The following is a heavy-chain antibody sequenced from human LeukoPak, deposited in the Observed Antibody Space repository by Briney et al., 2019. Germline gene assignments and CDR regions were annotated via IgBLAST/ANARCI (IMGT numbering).Heavy chain of an antibody. CDR3: AKDLAVYCSSTSCYRGYFDY. D-gene: IGHD2-2*02. CDR1: GFTFSSYG. CDR2: ISYDGSNK. J-gene: IGHJ4*02. Sequence: GGSLRLSCAASGFTFSSYGMHWVRQAPGKGLEWVAVISYDGSNKYYADSVKGRFTISRDNSRNTLYLQMSSLRAEDTAVYYCAKDLAVYCSSTSCYRGYFDYWGQGTLVTVSS. V-gene: IGHV3-30*18.